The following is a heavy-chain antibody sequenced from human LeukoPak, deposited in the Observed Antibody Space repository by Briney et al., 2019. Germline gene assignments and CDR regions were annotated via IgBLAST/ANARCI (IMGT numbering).Heavy chain of an antibody. J-gene: IGHJ2*01. CDR2: IYYSGST. D-gene: IGHD4-17*01. CDR3: ARTYGDYLPLGYFDL. CDR1: GGSLSSGDYY. V-gene: IGHV4-30-4*08. Sequence: SETLSLPCTVSGGSLSSGDYYWSWIRQPPGKGLEWIGYIYYSGSTYYNPSLKSRVTISVDTSKNQFSLKLSSVTAADTAVYYCARTYGDYLPLGYFDLWGRGTLVTVSS.